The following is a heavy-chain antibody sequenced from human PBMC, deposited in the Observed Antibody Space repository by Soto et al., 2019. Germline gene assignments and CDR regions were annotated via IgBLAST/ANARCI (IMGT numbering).Heavy chain of an antibody. CDR2: TYYSGST. V-gene: IGHV4-31*03. CDR1: GGSISSGGYY. D-gene: IGHD2-15*01. Sequence: SETLSLTCTVSGGSISSGGYYWSWIRQHPGKGLEWIGYTYYSGSTYYNPSLKSRVTISVDTSKNQFSLKLSSVTAADTAVYYCARDKGWSGAFDIWGQGTMVTVSS. CDR3: ARDKGWSGAFDI. J-gene: IGHJ3*02.